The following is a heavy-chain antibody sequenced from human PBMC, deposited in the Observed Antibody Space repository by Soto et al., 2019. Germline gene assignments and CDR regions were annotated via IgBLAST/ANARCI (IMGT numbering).Heavy chain of an antibody. V-gene: IGHV3-9*01. Sequence: ESGGGLVQPGRSLRLSCAASGFTFDDYAMHWVRQAPRKGLEWVSGISWNSGIIDYADSVKGRFAISRDNAKNSLYLQMNSLRAEDTALYYCAKGYSYGVLEPLGYWGQGTLVTVSS. CDR3: AKGYSYGVLEPLGY. D-gene: IGHD5-18*01. J-gene: IGHJ4*02. CDR1: GFTFDDYA. CDR2: ISWNSGII.